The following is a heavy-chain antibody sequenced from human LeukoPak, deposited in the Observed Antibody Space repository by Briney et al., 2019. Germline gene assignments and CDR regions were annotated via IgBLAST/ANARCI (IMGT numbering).Heavy chain of an antibody. J-gene: IGHJ4*02. D-gene: IGHD6-13*01. CDR1: GFTFSSHV. V-gene: IGHV3-23*01. Sequence: GGSLRLSCAASGFTFSSHVMSWVRQAPGKGLEWVSGITSSGGSTYNADSVKGRFTISRDNSKNTLYLEVNSLRADDTAVYYCVTVKAAGIWLFDYWGQGTLVTVSS. CDR3: VTVKAAGIWLFDY. CDR2: ITSSGGST.